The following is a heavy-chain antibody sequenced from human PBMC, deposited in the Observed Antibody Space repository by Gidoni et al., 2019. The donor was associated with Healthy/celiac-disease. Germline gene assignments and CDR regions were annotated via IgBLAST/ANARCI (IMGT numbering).Heavy chain of an antibody. CDR3: ARRYSSSWFFDY. V-gene: IGHV1-69*06. CDR2: IIPIFGTA. Sequence: VQLVQSGAEVTKPGSSVKVSCMASGATSSSHAIRWVREAPGQGLEWMGGIIPIFGTANYEQKCQGRVTITADKSTSTAYMELSSLRSEDTAVYYCARRYSSSWFFDYWGQGTLVTVSS. CDR1: GATSSSHA. J-gene: IGHJ4*02. D-gene: IGHD6-13*01.